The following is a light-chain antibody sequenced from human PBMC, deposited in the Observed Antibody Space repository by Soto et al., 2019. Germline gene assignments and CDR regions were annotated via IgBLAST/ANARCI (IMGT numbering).Light chain of an antibody. CDR1: QSIRTN. CDR2: GAS. V-gene: IGKV3-15*01. J-gene: IGKJ4*01. Sequence: EIVMTQYPDTLSVSPGETVTLPCRASQSIRTNLAWYQHKSGQSPRLLIYGASNRATGFPARFSGSGSGTDFTLTISSLQPEDFATYYCQQSYSTPATFGGGTKVDIK. CDR3: QQSYSTPAT.